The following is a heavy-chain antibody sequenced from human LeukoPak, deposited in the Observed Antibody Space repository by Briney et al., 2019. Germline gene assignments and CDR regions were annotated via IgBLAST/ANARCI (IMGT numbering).Heavy chain of an antibody. V-gene: IGHV3-66*01. D-gene: IGHD6-6*01. CDR2: IYSGGST. Sequence: GGSLRLSCAASGFTVSSNYMSWVRQAPGKGLEWVSVIYSGGSTYYADSVKGRFTISRDNSKNTLYLQMNSLRAEDTAVYYCARDPPAVAANTYGWGQGTLVTVSS. CDR1: GFTVSSNY. CDR3: ARDPPAVAANTYG. J-gene: IGHJ4*02.